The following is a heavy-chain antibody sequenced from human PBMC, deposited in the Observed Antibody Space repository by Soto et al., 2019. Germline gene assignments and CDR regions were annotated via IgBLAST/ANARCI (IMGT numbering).Heavy chain of an antibody. CDR3: VKDALLTPYYFDY. D-gene: IGHD1-26*01. CDR1: GFTFSSYA. Sequence: GGSLRLSCSASGFTFSSYAMHWVRQAPGKGLEYVSAISSNGGSTYYADSVYGIFTFSRDNSQNTLYLQMSSLSPDDSALYSCVKDALLTPYYFDYWGQGTLVTVSS. CDR2: ISSNGGST. J-gene: IGHJ4*02. V-gene: IGHV3-64D*06.